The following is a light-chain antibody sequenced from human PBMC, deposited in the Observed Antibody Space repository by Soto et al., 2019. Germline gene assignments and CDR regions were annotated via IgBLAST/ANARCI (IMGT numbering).Light chain of an antibody. Sequence: EIVMSQSPATLSVPPGERATLSCRASQSVNSYLAWYQQKPGQTPRLLIYGASTRASGVPARFSGSGSGTEFTLTISSLQSEDFAVYYCQQYNNWPPYTFGQGTKVDIK. CDR1: QSVNSY. V-gene: IGKV3-15*01. CDR2: GAS. J-gene: IGKJ2*01. CDR3: QQYNNWPPYT.